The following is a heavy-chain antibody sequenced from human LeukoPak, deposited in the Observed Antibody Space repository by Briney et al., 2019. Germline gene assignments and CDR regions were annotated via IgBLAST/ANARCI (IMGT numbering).Heavy chain of an antibody. D-gene: IGHD2-15*01. V-gene: IGHV1-8*03. CDR3: ARAAATRGWFDP. Sequence: ASVKVSCKASGYTFTRSYINWVRQATGQGLEWMGWMNPNSGNTGYAQKFQGRVTITRNTSIGTAYVELSRLRSEDRAVYCCARAAATRGWFDPWGQGTLVTVSS. CDR1: GYTFTRSY. CDR2: MNPNSGNT. J-gene: IGHJ5*02.